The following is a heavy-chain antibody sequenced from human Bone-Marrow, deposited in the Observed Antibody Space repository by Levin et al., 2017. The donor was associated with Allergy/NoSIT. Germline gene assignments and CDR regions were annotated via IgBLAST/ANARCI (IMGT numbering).Heavy chain of an antibody. D-gene: IGHD2-15*01. Sequence: SQTLSLTCTVSGGSIRNTNYYWSWIRQPPGKGLEWIGYIYYTGRAYYSPSLKSRVTISVDTSKNQFSLRLSSVTAADTAVYYCARDHAGYTSGRTSKHGMDVWGQGTTVTVSS. CDR3: ARDHAGYTSGRTSKHGMDV. CDR2: IYYTGRA. J-gene: IGHJ6*02. V-gene: IGHV4-30-4*01. CDR1: GGSIRNTNYY.